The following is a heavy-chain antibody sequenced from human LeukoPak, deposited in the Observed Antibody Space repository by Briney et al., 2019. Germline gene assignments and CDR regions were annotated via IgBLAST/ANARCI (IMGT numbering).Heavy chain of an antibody. CDR3: ARDRMVRGLFDY. CDR2: IIPIFGTA. Sequence: SVKVSCKASGGTFSSYAISWVRQAPGQGLEWMGGIIPIFGTANYAQKFQGRVTITADESTSTAYMELSSLRSEDTAVYYCARDRMVRGLFDYWGQGTLVTVSS. CDR1: GGTFSSYA. V-gene: IGHV1-69*13. J-gene: IGHJ4*02. D-gene: IGHD3-10*01.